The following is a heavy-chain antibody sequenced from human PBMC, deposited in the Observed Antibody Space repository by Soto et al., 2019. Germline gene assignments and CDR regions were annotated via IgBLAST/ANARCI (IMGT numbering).Heavy chain of an antibody. V-gene: IGHV3-49*02. J-gene: IGHJ6*02. D-gene: IGHD4-17*01. CDR2: IRSKAYGGTT. CDR3: ARDVASYDYGDFYGMDV. Sequence: LEWVSFIRSKAYGGTTEYAASVKGRFTISRDDSKSIAYLQMNRLQSEDTAVYYCARDVASYDYGDFYGMDVWGQGTTVTVYS.